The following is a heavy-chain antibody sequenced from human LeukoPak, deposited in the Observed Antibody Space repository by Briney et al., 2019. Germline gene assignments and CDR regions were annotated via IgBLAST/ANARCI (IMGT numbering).Heavy chain of an antibody. D-gene: IGHD4-17*01. CDR3: ARDIQDGTTVTLFDY. Sequence: SETLSLTCAVYGGSFSGYYWSWIRQPPGKGLEWIGEINHSGSTNYNPSLKSRVTISVDTSKNQFSLKLSSVTAADTAVYYCARDIQDGTTVTLFDYWGQGTLVTVSS. J-gene: IGHJ4*02. CDR1: GGSFSGYY. V-gene: IGHV4-34*01. CDR2: INHSGST.